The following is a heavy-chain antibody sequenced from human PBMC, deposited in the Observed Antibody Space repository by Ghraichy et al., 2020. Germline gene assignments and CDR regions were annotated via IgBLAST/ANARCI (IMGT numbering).Heavy chain of an antibody. V-gene: IGHV4-61*01. D-gene: IGHD4-17*01. CDR1: GGSVSSGSYY. CDR3: ASRTTVTNGKDYYYYSGMDV. CDR2: IYYSGST. J-gene: IGHJ6*02. Sequence: SQTLSLTCTVSGGSVSSGSYYWSWIRQPPGKGLEWIGYIYYSGSTNYNPSLKSRVTISVDTSKNQFSLKLSSVTAADTAVYYCASRTTVTNGKDYYYYSGMDVRGQGTTVTVPS.